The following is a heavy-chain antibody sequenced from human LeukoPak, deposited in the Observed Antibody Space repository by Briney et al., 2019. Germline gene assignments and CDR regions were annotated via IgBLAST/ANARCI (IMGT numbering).Heavy chain of an antibody. V-gene: IGHV3-30*02. CDR3: AKDVERSRPYYFDY. CDR1: GFTFSSYG. J-gene: IGHJ4*02. CDR2: IRYDGSNK. D-gene: IGHD1-1*01. Sequence: GGSLRLSCAASGFTFSSYGMHWVRQAPGKGLEWVAFIRYDGSNKYYADSVKGRFTISRDNSKNTLYLQMNSLRAEDTAVYYCAKDVERSRPYYFDYWGQGTLVTVSS.